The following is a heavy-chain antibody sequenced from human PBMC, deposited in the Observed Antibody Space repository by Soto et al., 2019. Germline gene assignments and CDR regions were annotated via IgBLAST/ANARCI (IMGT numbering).Heavy chain of an antibody. CDR3: ARVTMVIRDSDHFGVDV. D-gene: IGHD4-17*01. Sequence: PSETLSLTCLVSGFPISSPYSWGWIRQPPGKGLEWIGSISHTGTTSYSPSLTSRVSISVDTSKNQVSLKLTSVTAADTAVYFCARVTMVIRDSDHFGVDVWGQGPTDTVS. CDR2: ISHTGTT. V-gene: IGHV4-38-2*02. J-gene: IGHJ6*02. CDR1: GFPISSPYS.